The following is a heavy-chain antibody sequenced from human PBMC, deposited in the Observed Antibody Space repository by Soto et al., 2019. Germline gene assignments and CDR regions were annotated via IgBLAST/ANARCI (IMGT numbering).Heavy chain of an antibody. V-gene: IGHV3-23*01. D-gene: IGHD6-13*01. CDR3: AKDRIAAASTPYYFDY. Sequence: PGGSLRLSCAASGFTFSNYAMSWVRQAPGKGLEWVSVISGSGGNTYYADSVKGRFTISRDNSKNTLYLQMNSLRAEDTAVYYCAKDRIAAASTPYYFDYWGQGTLVTVSS. CDR2: ISGSGGNT. CDR1: GFTFSNYA. J-gene: IGHJ4*02.